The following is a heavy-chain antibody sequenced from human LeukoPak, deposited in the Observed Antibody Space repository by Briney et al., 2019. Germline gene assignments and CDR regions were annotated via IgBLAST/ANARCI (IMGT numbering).Heavy chain of an antibody. CDR3: ARDQGDGYKPGFDY. CDR1: GGPISSYY. Sequence: PSETLSLTCTVSGGPISSYYWSWIRQPPGKGLEWIGYIYYSGSTNYNPSLKSRVTISVDTSKNQFSLKLSSVTAADTAVYYCARDQGDGYKPGFDYWGQGTLVTVSS. J-gene: IGHJ4*02. D-gene: IGHD5-24*01. V-gene: IGHV4-59*01. CDR2: IYYSGST.